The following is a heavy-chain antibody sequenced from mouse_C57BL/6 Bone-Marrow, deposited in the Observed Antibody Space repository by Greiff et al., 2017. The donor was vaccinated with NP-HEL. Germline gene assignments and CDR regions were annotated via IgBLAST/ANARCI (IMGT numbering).Heavy chain of an antibody. D-gene: IGHD2-3*01. CDR1: GFTFSDYG. CDR3: ASYDGPWFAY. CDR2: ISSGSSTI. Sequence: EVQRVESGGGLVKPGGSLTLSCAASGFTFSDYGMHWVRQAPEKGLEWVAYISSGSSTIYYADTVKGRFTISRDNAKNTLFLQMTSLRSEDTAMYYCASYDGPWFAYWGQGTLVTVSA. V-gene: IGHV5-17*01. J-gene: IGHJ3*01.